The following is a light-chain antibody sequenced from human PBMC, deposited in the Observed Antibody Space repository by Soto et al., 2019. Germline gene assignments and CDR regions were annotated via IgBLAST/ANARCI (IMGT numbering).Light chain of an antibody. J-gene: IGLJ3*02. CDR2: DDS. V-gene: IGLV3-21*02. CDR1: KSGSES. CDR3: QVWDSNVGHPKV. Sequence: SYVLTQSPSVSVAPGQTATITCGGNKSGSESVHWYQQKPGQAPVLVVYDDSDRPSGIPVRFSGSNSGNTATLTIRRVEVGDEADYYCQVWDSNVGHPKVFGGGTKLTVL.